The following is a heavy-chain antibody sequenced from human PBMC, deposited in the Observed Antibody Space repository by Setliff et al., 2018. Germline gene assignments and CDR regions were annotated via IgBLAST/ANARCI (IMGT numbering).Heavy chain of an antibody. CDR1: GGSISSSRYY. J-gene: IGHJ6*02. V-gene: IGHV4-39*07. D-gene: IGHD6-25*01. CDR2: IYYSGST. Sequence: SETLSLTCTVSGGSISSSRYYWGWIRQPPGKGLEWIGSIYYSGSTYYNPSLKSRVTISVDTSKNQFSLKLSSVTAADTAVYYCARVSGMGSPPYYYYYYGMDGWGQGTTVTVSS. CDR3: ARVSGMGSPPYYYYYYGMDG.